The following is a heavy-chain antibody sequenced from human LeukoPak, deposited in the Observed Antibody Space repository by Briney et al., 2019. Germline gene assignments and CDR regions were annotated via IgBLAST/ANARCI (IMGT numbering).Heavy chain of an antibody. V-gene: IGHV4-34*01. Sequence: SETLSLTCAVYGGSLSGYYWSWIRQPPGKGLEWIGEINHSGSTNYNPSLKSRVTISVDTSKNQFSLKLSSVTAADTAVYYCATLGAFDIWGQGTMVTVSS. CDR2: INHSGST. CDR3: ATLGAFDI. J-gene: IGHJ3*02. D-gene: IGHD3-10*01. CDR1: GGSLSGYY.